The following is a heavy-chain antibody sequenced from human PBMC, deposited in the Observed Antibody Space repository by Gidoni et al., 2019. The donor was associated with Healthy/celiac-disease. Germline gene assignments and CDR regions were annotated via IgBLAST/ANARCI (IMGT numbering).Heavy chain of an antibody. CDR1: GFTFRRYA. CDR3: AKTRPNDFWSGSGWFDP. CDR2: ISGSGGST. D-gene: IGHD3-3*01. Sequence: EVKLLESGGGLVQPGGSLRPSCAAPGFTFRRYAMSWVRQAPGKGLEWVSAISGSGGSTYYADSVKGRFTISRDNSKNTLYLQMNSLRAEDTAVYYCAKTRPNDFWSGSGWFDPWGQGTLVTVSS. J-gene: IGHJ5*02. V-gene: IGHV3-23*01.